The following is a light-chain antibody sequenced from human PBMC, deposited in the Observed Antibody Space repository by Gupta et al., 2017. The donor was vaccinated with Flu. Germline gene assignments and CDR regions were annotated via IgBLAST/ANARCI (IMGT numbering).Light chain of an antibody. CDR2: EVS. CDR3: SSYTSSSTLG. Sequence: QSALTQPASVSGSPGQSITISCTGTSSDVGGYNYVSWYQQHPGKAPKLMMYEVSNRPSGVSNRFSGSKSGNTASLTISGLQAEDEADYYCSSYTSSSTLGLGGGTKMTV. V-gene: IGLV2-14*01. J-gene: IGLJ2*01. CDR1: SSDVGGYNY.